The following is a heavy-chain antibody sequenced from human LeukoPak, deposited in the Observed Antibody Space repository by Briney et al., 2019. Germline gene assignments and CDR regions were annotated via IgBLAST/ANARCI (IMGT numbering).Heavy chain of an antibody. V-gene: IGHV1-69*05. CDR3: ARVKYYYDSSGYYWLDP. CDR2: SIPIFGTA. D-gene: IGHD3-22*01. J-gene: IGHJ5*02. Sequence: GASVKVSCKASVGTFSSYAIGWVRQAPGQGLEWRGGSIPIFGTANCAQKFQGRVTITTDESTSTAYMELSSLRSEDTAVYYCARVKYYYDSSGYYWLDPRGQRTLVSVSS. CDR1: VGTFSSYA.